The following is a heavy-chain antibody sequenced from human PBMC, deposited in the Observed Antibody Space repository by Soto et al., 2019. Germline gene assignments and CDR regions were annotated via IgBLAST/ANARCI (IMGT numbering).Heavy chain of an antibody. CDR2: IYWDDDK. V-gene: IGHV2-5*02. CDR1: AFSLSTSGVG. D-gene: IGHD2-21*01. J-gene: IGHJ4*02. Sequence: QITLKESGPTLVKPTQTLTLTCTFSAFSLSTSGVGVGWIRQPPGKALEWLTFIYWDDDKRYSPSLKSRLTITKDTSKNQVVLTMTNMDPVDTATYYCARLVAAGITYYFDSWGQGTLLTVSS. CDR3: ARLVAAGITYYFDS.